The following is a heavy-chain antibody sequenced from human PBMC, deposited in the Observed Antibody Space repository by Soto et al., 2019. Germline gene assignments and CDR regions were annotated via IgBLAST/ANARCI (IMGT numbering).Heavy chain of an antibody. CDR2: IHYSGTT. CDR3: ARDFFVSGWPVFEY. Sequence: SETLSLTCTVSGVSINSHYWSWIRQPPGKGLEWIGNIHYSGTTNHNPSLKSRVTISVDTSKNQFSLKMNSVTAADTAVYYCARDFFVSGWPVFEYWGRGTLVNVSS. CDR1: GVSINSHY. V-gene: IGHV4-59*11. D-gene: IGHD6-19*01. J-gene: IGHJ4*02.